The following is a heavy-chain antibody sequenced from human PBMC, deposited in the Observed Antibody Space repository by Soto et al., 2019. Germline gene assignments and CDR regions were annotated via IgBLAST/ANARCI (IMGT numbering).Heavy chain of an antibody. V-gene: IGHV1-3*01. CDR3: ARDGVAAGNINFDY. CDR1: GYMFTKSA. Sequence: ASVKVSCKASGYMFTKSAMHWVRQAPGQRLEWMGWISGDSGNTKYSPKLQDRVTITRDTSASTAYMELSSLRSEDTALYYCARDGVAAGNINFDYWGQGTLVTVSS. J-gene: IGHJ4*01. D-gene: IGHD6-19*01. CDR2: ISGDSGNT.